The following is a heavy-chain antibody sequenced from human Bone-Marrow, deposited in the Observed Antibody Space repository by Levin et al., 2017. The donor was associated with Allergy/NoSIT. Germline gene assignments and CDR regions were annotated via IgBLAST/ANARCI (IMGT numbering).Heavy chain of an antibody. J-gene: IGHJ4*02. D-gene: IGHD6-19*01. V-gene: IGHV3-72*01. CDR1: GFTFSDHN. CDR2: TRAKVNSYTA. Sequence: PGGSLRLSCAASGFTFSDHNMDWVRQAPGKGLEWVGRTRAKVNSYTAEYAASVKGRFTISRDDSKNSLYLQMTSLKTEDTAVYYCARGGTDWYVREFDYWGQGTLVTVSS. CDR3: ARGGTDWYVREFDY.